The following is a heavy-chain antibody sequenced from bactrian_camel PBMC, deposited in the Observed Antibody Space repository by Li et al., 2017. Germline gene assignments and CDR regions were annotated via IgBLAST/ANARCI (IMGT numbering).Heavy chain of an antibody. Sequence: LVESGGGSVQAGGALRLSCAASGYTLRPYCMGWFRQAPGKEREGVAAYGSDGSRNYAESVRGRFAISKDSSKNILYLQMNSLESEDTGMYYCAADTRPGGGPWLEDDEYNFWGQGTQVTVS. J-gene: IGHJ4*01. CDR2: YGSDGSR. D-gene: IGHD1*01. CDR1: GYTLRPYC. CDR3: AADTRPGGGPWLEDDEYNF. V-gene: IGHV3S55*01.